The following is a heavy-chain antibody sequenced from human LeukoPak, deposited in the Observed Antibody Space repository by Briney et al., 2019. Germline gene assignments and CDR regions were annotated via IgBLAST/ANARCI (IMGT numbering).Heavy chain of an antibody. D-gene: IGHD6-19*01. J-gene: IGHJ4*02. Sequence: GGSLRLSCAASGFTVSSNYMSWVRQAPGKGLEWVAAISYDGSNKYYADSVKGRFTISRDNSKNTLYLQMNSLRAEDTAVYYCATEEANRSGWYPFWGQGTLVTVSS. V-gene: IGHV3-30*03. CDR1: GFTVSSNY. CDR2: ISYDGSNK. CDR3: ATEEANRSGWYPF.